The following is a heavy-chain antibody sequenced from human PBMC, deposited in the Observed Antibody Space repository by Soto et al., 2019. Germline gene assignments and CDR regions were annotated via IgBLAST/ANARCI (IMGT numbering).Heavy chain of an antibody. Sequence: PSQTLSLTCAISGDSVSSNSGAWNWIRQSPSRGLEWLGRTYYTSKWYNEYAISMKSRMTINPDTSKNHISLQLNSVTPEDTAVSYCARGWLKIYCDTWGQETLLNVSS. J-gene: IGHJ5*02. CDR3: ARGWLKIYCDT. CDR1: GDSVSSNSGA. V-gene: IGHV6-1*01. CDR2: TYYTSKWYN. D-gene: IGHD6-19*01.